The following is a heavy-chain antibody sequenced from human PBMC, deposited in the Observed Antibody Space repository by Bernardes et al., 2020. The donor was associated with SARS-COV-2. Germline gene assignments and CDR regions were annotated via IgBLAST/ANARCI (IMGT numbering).Heavy chain of an antibody. Sequence: GSLRLSCAASGFTFSSYWMHWVRQAPGKGLVWVSRINSDGSTTSYADSVKGRFTVSRDNAKNTLYLQMNSLRAEDTAVYYCARVKVGATTGGIFDYWGQGTLVTVSS. CDR3: ARVKVGATTGGIFDY. CDR1: GFTFSSYW. V-gene: IGHV3-74*01. D-gene: IGHD1-26*01. J-gene: IGHJ4*02. CDR2: INSDGSTT.